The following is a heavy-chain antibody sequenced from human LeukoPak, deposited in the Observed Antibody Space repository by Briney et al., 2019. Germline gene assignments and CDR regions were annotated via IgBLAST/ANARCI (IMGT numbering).Heavy chain of an antibody. Sequence: GASVKVSCKASGGTFSSYAISWVRQAPGQGLEWMGRIIPIFGTANYAQKFQGRVTITADKSTSTAYMELSSLRSEDTAVYYCAVDGSGYYPPIDYWGQGTLVTVSS. J-gene: IGHJ4*02. V-gene: IGHV1-69*06. CDR3: AVDGSGYYPPIDY. CDR2: IIPIFGTA. D-gene: IGHD3-22*01. CDR1: GGTFSSYA.